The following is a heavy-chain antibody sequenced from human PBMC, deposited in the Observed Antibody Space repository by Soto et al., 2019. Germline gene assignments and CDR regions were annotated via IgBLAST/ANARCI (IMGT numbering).Heavy chain of an antibody. CDR3: ARGRYGDY. Sequence: QVHLVQSGAEVKKPGASVKVSCKASGYTFTSYGITWVRQAPGQGLEWMGWISAHNGNTDYAQKLQGRVIVTRDTSTSTAYMELRSLISDAPAVYYCARGRYGDYWGQGALVTVSS. CDR1: GYTFTSYG. CDR2: ISAHNGNT. V-gene: IGHV1-18*01. J-gene: IGHJ4*02. D-gene: IGHD1-1*01.